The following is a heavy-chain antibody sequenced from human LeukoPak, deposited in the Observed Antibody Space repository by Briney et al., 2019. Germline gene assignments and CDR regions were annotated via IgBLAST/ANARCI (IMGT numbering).Heavy chain of an antibody. CDR1: GFTFSSYG. Sequence: GRSLRLSCAASGFTFSSYGMHWVRQAPGKGLEWVAVISYDGSNTYYADSVRGRFTISRDTSKNTLSLQMNSLRAEDTAVYYCAKSGSGGYYFFDHWGQGTQVTVSS. V-gene: IGHV3-30*18. CDR3: AKSGSGGYYFFDH. CDR2: ISYDGSNT. J-gene: IGHJ4*02. D-gene: IGHD3-22*01.